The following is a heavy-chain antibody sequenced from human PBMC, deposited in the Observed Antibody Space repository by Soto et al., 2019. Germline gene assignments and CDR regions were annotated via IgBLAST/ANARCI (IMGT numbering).Heavy chain of an antibody. CDR2: IIPIFGTA. D-gene: IGHD6-19*01. Sequence: ASVKVSCKASGGTFSSYAISWVRQAPGQGLEWMGGIIPIFGTANYAQKFQGRVTITADESTSTAYMELSSLRSEDTAVYYCARDKLGRQWLVPMNYYYGMDVWGQGTTVTVSS. J-gene: IGHJ6*02. CDR3: ARDKLGRQWLVPMNYYYGMDV. V-gene: IGHV1-69*13. CDR1: GGTFSSYA.